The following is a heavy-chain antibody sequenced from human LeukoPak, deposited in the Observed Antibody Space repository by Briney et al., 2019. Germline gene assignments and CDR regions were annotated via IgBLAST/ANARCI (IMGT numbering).Heavy chain of an antibody. CDR2: IKQDGSQK. V-gene: IGHV3-7*01. J-gene: IGHJ4*02. Sequence: GGSLTLSFAASGFTFSLYWMNWIRQAPGQGLEWVASIKQDGSQKDYVASVKGRFTISRDNARNALFLHMNSLRANDSAVYYCARDIPKWEPFDYWGQGTLVTVSS. CDR3: ARDIPKWEPFDY. D-gene: IGHD1-26*01. CDR1: GFTFSLYW.